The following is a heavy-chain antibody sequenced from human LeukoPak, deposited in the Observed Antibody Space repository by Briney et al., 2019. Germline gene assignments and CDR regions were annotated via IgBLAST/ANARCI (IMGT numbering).Heavy chain of an antibody. D-gene: IGHD3-10*01. CDR2: ISSSGSTI. V-gene: IGHV3-48*03. J-gene: IGHJ4*02. CDR1: GFTFSSYE. CDR3: ARDSNYYGSGSYHPNFDY. Sequence: GGSLRLSCAASGFTFSSYEMNWVRQAPGKGLEWVSYISSSGSTIYYADSVKGRFTISRDNAKNSLYLQMNSLRAEDTAVYYCARDSNYYGSGSYHPNFDYWGQGTLVTVSS.